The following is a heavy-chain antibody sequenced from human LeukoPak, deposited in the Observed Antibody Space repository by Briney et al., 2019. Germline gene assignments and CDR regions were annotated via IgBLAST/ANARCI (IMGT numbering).Heavy chain of an antibody. CDR3: ARDGGAAYFDY. CDR2: IKQDGSEQ. CDR1: GFTCSSYW. V-gene: IGHV3-7*04. D-gene: IGHD3-16*01. J-gene: IGHJ4*02. Sequence: PGGSLRLSCAASGFTCSSYWMTWVRQAPGKGLEWVANIKQDGSEQNYVDPVKGRFTISRDNAKNSLYLQMNSLRAEDTAVYYCARDGGAAYFDYWGQGTVVTVSS.